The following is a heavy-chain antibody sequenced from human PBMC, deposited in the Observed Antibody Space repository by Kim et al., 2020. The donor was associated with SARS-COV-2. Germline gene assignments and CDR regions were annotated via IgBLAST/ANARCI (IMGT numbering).Heavy chain of an antibody. V-gene: IGHV3-7*01. CDR2: ERSEK. J-gene: IGHJ4*02. Sequence: ERSEKYSMGAAKGRFTISRDNAKNALDLHMNSLRAEDTAVYSCARNRIDYWGQGTLVTVSS. CDR3: ARNRIDY.